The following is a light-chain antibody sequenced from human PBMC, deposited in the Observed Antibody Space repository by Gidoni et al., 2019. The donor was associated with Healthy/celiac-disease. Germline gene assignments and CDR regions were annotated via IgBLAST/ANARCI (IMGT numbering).Light chain of an antibody. CDR3: QQYKNWPPWYS. V-gene: IGKV3-15*01. Sequence: ELVMPQSPSTLSVSPGERATLSCRASQSVSSNLAWYQQKPGQAPRLLIYGASTRATGIPARFSGSGSGTEFTLTISSLQSEDFAVYYCQQYKNWPPWYSFGQGTKLEIK. CDR1: QSVSSN. J-gene: IGKJ2*03. CDR2: GAS.